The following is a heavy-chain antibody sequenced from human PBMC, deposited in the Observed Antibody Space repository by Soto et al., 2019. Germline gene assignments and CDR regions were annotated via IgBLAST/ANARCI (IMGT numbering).Heavy chain of an antibody. J-gene: IGHJ3*02. CDR3: ARHAVIAAAGIGAFDI. CDR1: GYTFTSYA. V-gene: IGHV1-3*01. Sequence: SVKVSCKASGYTFTSYAMHWVRQAPGQRLEWMGWINAGNGNTKYSQKFQGRVTITRDTSASTAYMELSSLRSEDTAVYYCARHAVIAAAGIGAFDIWGQGTMVIVS. D-gene: IGHD6-13*01. CDR2: INAGNGNT.